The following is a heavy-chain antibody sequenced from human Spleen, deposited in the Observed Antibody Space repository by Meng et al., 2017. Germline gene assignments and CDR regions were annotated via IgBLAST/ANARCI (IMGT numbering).Heavy chain of an antibody. CDR2: FYYSGST. D-gene: IGHD1-26*01. CDR3: ARGGPIDY. J-gene: IGHJ4*02. V-gene: IGHV4-4*02. CDR1: GGSISSSVW. Sequence: VRLQESGPGLVKPSGTLSLTCAVSGGSISSSVWWSWVRQPPGKGLEWVGYFYYSGSTNYNPSLKSRVTISVDTSKNQFSLRLSSVTAADTAVYYCARGGPIDYWGQGTLVTVSS.